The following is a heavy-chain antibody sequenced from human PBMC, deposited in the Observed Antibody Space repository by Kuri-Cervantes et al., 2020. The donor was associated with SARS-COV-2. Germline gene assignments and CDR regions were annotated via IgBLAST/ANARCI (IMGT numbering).Heavy chain of an antibody. CDR1: GGSFSGYY. V-gene: IGHV4-34*01. CDR2: INHSGST. CDR3: ARLFDYFDY. Sequence: SQTLSLTCAVYGGSFSGYYWSWIRQPPGKGLEWIGEINHSGSTNYNPFLKSRVTISVDTSKNQFSLKLSSVTAADTAVYFCARLFDYFDYWGQGSLVTVSS. D-gene: IGHD3-16*01. J-gene: IGHJ4*02.